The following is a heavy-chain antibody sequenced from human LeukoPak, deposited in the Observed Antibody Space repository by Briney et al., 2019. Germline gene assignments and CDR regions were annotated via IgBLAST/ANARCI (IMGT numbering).Heavy chain of an antibody. V-gene: IGHV3-30-3*01. J-gene: IGHJ6*02. Sequence: GGSLRLSCAASGFTFSSYAMHWVRQAPGKGLEWVAVISYDGSNKYYADSVKGRFTISRGNSKNTLYLQMNSLRAEDTAVYYCARDPYSSSWSYGMDVWGQGTTVTVSS. CDR1: GFTFSSYA. D-gene: IGHD6-13*01. CDR2: ISYDGSNK. CDR3: ARDPYSSSWSYGMDV.